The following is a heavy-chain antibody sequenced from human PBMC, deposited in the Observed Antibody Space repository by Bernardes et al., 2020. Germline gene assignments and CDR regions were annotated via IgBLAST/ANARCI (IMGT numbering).Heavy chain of an antibody. Sequence: ASVKVSCTSSGYTFSDYYTHWLRQAPGQGLEWMGWISPKSGATNHAQKFQGRVTMTRDTSISTDYMELSSLRSDDTAVYYCARGDHYDPNYLDYWGQGTLVSVSS. CDR2: ISPKSGAT. D-gene: IGHD3-3*01. CDR3: ARGDHYDPNYLDY. CDR1: GYTFSDYY. J-gene: IGHJ4*02. V-gene: IGHV1-2*02.